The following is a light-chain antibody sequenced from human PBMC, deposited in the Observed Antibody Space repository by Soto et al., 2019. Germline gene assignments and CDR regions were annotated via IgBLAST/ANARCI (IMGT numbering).Light chain of an antibody. CDR1: SSNIGNNY. CDR2: DNN. J-gene: IGLJ2*01. Sequence: QSVLTHPPSVSAAPGQTVAISCSGSSSNIGNNYVSWYQQLPGTAPKLLIYDNNKRPSGMPDRFSGSKSGTSATLGITGLQTGDEADYYCGTWDSSLSAPVFGGGTKLTVL. CDR3: GTWDSSLSAPV. V-gene: IGLV1-51*01.